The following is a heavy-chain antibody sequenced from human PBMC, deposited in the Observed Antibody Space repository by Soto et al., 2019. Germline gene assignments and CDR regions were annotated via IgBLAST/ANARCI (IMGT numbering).Heavy chain of an antibody. J-gene: IGHJ5*02. Sequence: SQTLSLTCAISGDSVSSNSAAWNWIRQSPSRGLEWLGRTYYRSKWYNDYAVSVKSRITINPDTSKNQFSLQPNSVTPEDTAVYYCARDPGWKLGLPPPMMFDPWGQGTLVTVSS. CDR2: TYYRSKWYN. D-gene: IGHD2-15*01. CDR1: GDSVSSNSAA. V-gene: IGHV6-1*01. CDR3: ARDPGWKLGLPPPMMFDP.